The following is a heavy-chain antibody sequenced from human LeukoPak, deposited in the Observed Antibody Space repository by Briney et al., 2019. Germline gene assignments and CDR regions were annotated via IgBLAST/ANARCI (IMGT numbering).Heavy chain of an antibody. D-gene: IGHD4-23*01. J-gene: IGHJ5*02. CDR1: GFTFSSYG. CDR2: ISHDGSNK. Sequence: GGSLRLSCAASGFTFSSYGMHWVRQAPGKGLEWVAVISHDGSNKYYADSVKGRFTISRDNAKNTLFLQMNSLRAEDTAVYYCARRVTTVVNGFDPWGQGTLVTVS. CDR3: ARRVTTVVNGFDP. V-gene: IGHV3-30*03.